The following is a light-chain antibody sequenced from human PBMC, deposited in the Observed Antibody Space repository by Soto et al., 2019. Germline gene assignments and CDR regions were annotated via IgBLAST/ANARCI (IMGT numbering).Light chain of an antibody. Sequence: QSVLTQPVSVSGSPGQSITISCTGTISDVGGYNFVSWYQQYPGKAPKLMICDVSNRPSGVSNRFSGSKSGNTASLTISGLQAEDEADYYCSSFTGSNYVFGTGTKVTVL. CDR1: ISDVGGYNF. V-gene: IGLV2-14*03. J-gene: IGLJ1*01. CDR2: DVS. CDR3: SSFTGSNYV.